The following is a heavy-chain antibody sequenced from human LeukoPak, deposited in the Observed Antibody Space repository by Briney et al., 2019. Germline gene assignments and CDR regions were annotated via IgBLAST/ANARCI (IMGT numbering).Heavy chain of an antibody. J-gene: IGHJ4*02. CDR3: ASTLRNSSGYYATSDC. Sequence: GGSLRLSCAASGFTFSDYYISWIRQVPGKGLEWVSYISRSSTYTNYADSVKGRFTISRDNAKNLLYLQMNSLRAEDTAVYYCASTLRNSSGYYATSDCWGQGTLVTVSS. D-gene: IGHD3-22*01. CDR2: ISRSSTYT. V-gene: IGHV3-11*06. CDR1: GFTFSDYY.